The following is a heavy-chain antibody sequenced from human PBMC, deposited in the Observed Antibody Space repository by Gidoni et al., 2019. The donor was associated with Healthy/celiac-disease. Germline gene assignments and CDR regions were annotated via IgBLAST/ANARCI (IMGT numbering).Heavy chain of an antibody. V-gene: IGHV3-23*01. D-gene: IGHD6-13*01. CDR2: ISGSGGST. Sequence: EVQLLESGGGLVQPGGSLRLACAASGFTFSSYAMSWVRQAPGKGLGWVSAISGSGGSTYYADSVKGRFTISRDNSKNTLYLQMNSLRAEDTAVYYCAKVRQQLVYFDYWGQGTLVTVSS. CDR1: GFTFSSYA. J-gene: IGHJ4*02. CDR3: AKVRQQLVYFDY.